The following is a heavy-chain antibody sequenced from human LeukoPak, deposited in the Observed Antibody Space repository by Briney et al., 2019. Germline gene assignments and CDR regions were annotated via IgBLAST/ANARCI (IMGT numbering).Heavy chain of an antibody. CDR2: TYYSGST. CDR3: ARRIGRSSYDILTGSWVDY. J-gene: IGHJ4*02. D-gene: IGHD3-9*01. Sequence: SETLSLTCTVSGGSISSSSYYWGWIRQPPGKGLEWIGSTYYSGSTYYNPPLKSRVTISVDTSKNQFSLKLSSVTAADTAVYYCARRIGRSSYDILTGSWVDYWGQGTLVTVSS. V-gene: IGHV4-39*01. CDR1: GGSISSSSYY.